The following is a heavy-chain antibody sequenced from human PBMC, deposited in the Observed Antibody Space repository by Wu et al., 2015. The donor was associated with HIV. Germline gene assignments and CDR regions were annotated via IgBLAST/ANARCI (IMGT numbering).Heavy chain of an antibody. D-gene: IGHD6-19*01. CDR3: ARAHGVGQWLVSNAFDI. CDR2: INPSGGST. V-gene: IGHV1-46*01. J-gene: IGHJ3*02. CDR1: GYTFTSYY. Sequence: QVQLVQSGAEVKKPGASVKVSCKASGYTFTSYYMHWVRQAPGQGLEWMGIINPSGGSTSYAQKFQGRVTMTRDTSTSTVYMELSSLRSEDTAVYYCARAHGVGQWLVSNAFDIVGPRDNGHRLF.